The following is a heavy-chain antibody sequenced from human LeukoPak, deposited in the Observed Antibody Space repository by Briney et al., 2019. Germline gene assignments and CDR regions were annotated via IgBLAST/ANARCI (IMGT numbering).Heavy chain of an antibody. D-gene: IGHD3-10*01. CDR3: ARGFYGSGSQFDY. Sequence: SETLSLTCTVSGGSISSSSYYWGWIRQPPGKGLEWIGSIYYSGSTYYSPSLKSRVTISVDTSKNQFSLKLSSVTAADTAVYYCARGFYGSGSQFDYWGQGTLVTVSS. CDR1: GGSISSSSYY. V-gene: IGHV4-39*01. CDR2: IYYSGST. J-gene: IGHJ4*02.